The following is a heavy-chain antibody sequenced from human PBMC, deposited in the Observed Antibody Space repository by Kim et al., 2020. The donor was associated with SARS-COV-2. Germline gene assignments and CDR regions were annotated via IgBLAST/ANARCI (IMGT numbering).Heavy chain of an antibody. Sequence: ASVKVSCKASGYTFTSYAMNWVRQAPGQGLEWMGWINTNTGNPTYAQGFTGRFVFSLDTSVSTAYLQISSLKAEDTAVYYCFVGAKEYSSGWYFPLPPRYYYYYYYMDVWGKGTTVTVSS. CDR3: FVGAKEYSSGWYFPLPPRYYYYYYYMDV. D-gene: IGHD6-19*01. J-gene: IGHJ6*03. CDR2: INTNTGNP. V-gene: IGHV7-4-1*02. CDR1: GYTFTSYA.